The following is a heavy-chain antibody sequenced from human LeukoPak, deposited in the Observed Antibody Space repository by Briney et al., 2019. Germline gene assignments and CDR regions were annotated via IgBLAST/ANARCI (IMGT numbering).Heavy chain of an antibody. J-gene: IGHJ3*02. CDR2: MIVSGRT. V-gene: IGHV3-23*01. Sequence: PGGSLRLSWAPSEFTLSSYALNWVRQAPGEGLEWVSSMIVSGRTSYPNSGKGRFPITREKYKNILYLQMNSLRAEDTAEYYCAKGGGGLLGDVFDISGQGTMVTVSS. D-gene: IGHD2-15*01. CDR3: AKGGGGLLGDVFDI. CDR1: EFTLSSYA.